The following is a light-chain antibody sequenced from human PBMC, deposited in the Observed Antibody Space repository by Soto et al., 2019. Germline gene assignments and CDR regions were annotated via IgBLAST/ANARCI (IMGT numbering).Light chain of an antibody. V-gene: IGKV1-5*01. CDR3: QQYYGYSRT. J-gene: IGKJ1*01. CDR1: QSIGDS. CDR2: DVS. Sequence: DIQMTQSPSTLSAYVGDRVTITCRASQSIGDSLAWYQQKPGKPPYLLISDVSTLERGVPSRFSGSGSGTEFTLTISSMQSEDFAVFCCQQYYGYSRTFGQGTKVDIK.